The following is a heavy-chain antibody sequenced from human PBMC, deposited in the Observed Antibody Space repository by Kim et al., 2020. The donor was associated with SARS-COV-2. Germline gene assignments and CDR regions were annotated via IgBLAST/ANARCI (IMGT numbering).Heavy chain of an antibody. CDR2: IYSGGGETNT. CDR1: GFTFSSYA. D-gene: IGHD3-9*01. Sequence: GGSLRLSCAASGFTFSSYAMSWVRQAPGKGLEWVSLIYSGGGETNTYYTDSVKGRFTASRDNSKSTLYLQMNSLRAEDTAVYFCAKFASQNFDWFDYWGQGTLVTVSS. CDR3: AKFASQNFDWFDY. V-gene: IGHV3-23*03. J-gene: IGHJ4*02.